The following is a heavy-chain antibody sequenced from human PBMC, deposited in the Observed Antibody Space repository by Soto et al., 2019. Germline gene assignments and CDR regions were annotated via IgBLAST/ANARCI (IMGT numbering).Heavy chain of an antibody. CDR3: AREENCSDGICYSEYFQR. CDR2: VNPSGGST. D-gene: IGHD2-15*01. Sequence: GSPVKGDCKASGYIYTAYSMHWVRQAPGQGLEWMGVVNPSGGSTNYAQKFQGRITMTRDTSTSTVYMDLSSLTSEDTAVYYCAREENCSDGICYSEYFQRWGQGTLVTVSS. V-gene: IGHV1-46*01. CDR1: GYIYTAYS. J-gene: IGHJ1*01.